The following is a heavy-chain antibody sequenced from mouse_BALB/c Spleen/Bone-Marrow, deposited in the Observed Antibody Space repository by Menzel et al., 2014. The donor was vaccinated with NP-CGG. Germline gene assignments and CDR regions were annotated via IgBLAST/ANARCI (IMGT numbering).Heavy chain of an antibody. J-gene: IGHJ4*01. CDR3: ATGYYAMDS. Sequence: QVQLQQSGAELAKPGASVKMSCKASGYTFTSYWMHWVEQRPGQGLEWIGYINPTSGYTEYNQKFKDKATLTADKSSSTAYMQLGSLTSEDSAVYYCATGYYAMDSWGQGSSVTVSS. CDR1: GYTFTSYW. CDR2: INPTSGYT. V-gene: IGHV1-7*01.